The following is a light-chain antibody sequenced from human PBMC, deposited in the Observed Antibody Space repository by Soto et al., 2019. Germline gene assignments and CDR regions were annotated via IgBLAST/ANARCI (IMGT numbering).Light chain of an antibody. CDR2: GAS. J-gene: IGKJ1*01. V-gene: IGKV3-15*01. CDR1: QSVSSN. Sequence: EIVMTQSPATLSVSPGERATRSCRASQSVSSNLAWYQQKPGQAPRLLIYGASTRATGIPARFSGSGSGTEFTLTISILQSEDFAVYYCQQYNNWLWTFGQGTKVEIQ. CDR3: QQYNNWLWT.